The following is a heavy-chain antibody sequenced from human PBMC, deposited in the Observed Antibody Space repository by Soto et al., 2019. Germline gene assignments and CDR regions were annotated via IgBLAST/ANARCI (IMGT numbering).Heavy chain of an antibody. CDR3: AKGRLLGAN. CDR1: GFPFSSFA. D-gene: IGHD2-15*01. Sequence: VQLLQSGGGLVQPGGSLRLSCVASGFPFSSFAMTWVRQAPGKGLEWVSAMTPGGGTTYYADSLKGRFTISRDNSKNIVYLDMNSLRVEDTAVYYCAKGRLLGANWGQGALVTVSS. CDR2: MTPGGGTT. J-gene: IGHJ4*02. V-gene: IGHV3-23*01.